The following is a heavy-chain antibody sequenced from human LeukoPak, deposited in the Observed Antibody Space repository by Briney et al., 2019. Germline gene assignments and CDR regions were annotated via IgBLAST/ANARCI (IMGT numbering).Heavy chain of an antibody. V-gene: IGHV1-2*02. CDR3: ARGFDWLEYYFDY. CDR2: INPDNGVT. Sequence: GASVKVSCKASGYTFTGYYIHWVRQAPGQGLEWMGWINPDNGVTNYAQKFQGRVTITRDTSISTPYMELSRLRSDDTAVYHCARGFDWLEYYFDYWGQGTLVTVSS. CDR1: GYTFTGYY. J-gene: IGHJ4*02. D-gene: IGHD3-9*01.